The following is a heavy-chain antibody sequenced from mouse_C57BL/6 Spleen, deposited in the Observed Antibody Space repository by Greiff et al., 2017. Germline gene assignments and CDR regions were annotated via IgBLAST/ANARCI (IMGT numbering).Heavy chain of an antibody. V-gene: IGHV1-59*01. CDR1: GYTFTSYW. D-gene: IGHD2-4*01. Sequence: VQLQQPGAELVKPGTSVKLSCKASGYTFTSYWMHWVKQRPGQGLEWIGVIDPSDSYTNYNQKFKGKATLTVDTSSSTAYMQLSSLTSEDSAVYYCAPNDYDGAYWYFDVWGTGTTVTVSS. CDR2: IDPSDSYT. J-gene: IGHJ1*03. CDR3: APNDYDGAYWYFDV.